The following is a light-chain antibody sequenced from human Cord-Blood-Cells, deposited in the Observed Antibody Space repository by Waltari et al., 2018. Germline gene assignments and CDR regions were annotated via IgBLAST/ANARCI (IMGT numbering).Light chain of an antibody. CDR2: AAS. Sequence: DIQLTQSPSSLSASVGDRVTITCRASQSISSYLNWYQQKAGKAPKLLTYAASSLQTGDPSRFSVRRSVTDFTLTISRLQPQDSATYDYQQSYSTRTFGQGTKVEIK. CDR3: QQSYSTRT. J-gene: IGKJ1*01. V-gene: IGKV1-39*01. CDR1: QSISSY.